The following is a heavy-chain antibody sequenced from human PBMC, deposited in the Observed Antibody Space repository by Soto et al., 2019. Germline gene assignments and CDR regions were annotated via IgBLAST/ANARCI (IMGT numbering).Heavy chain of an antibody. CDR3: ARGRTGTTSYFDY. J-gene: IGHJ4*02. D-gene: IGHD1-1*01. CDR2: INPNSGGT. Sequence: GASVKVSCKASGYTFTGYYLHWVRQAPGQSLERMGWINPNSGGTNYAQKFQGRVTMTRDTSISTAYMELSRLRSDDTAVYYCARGRTGTTSYFDYWGQGNLVTVSS. V-gene: IGHV1-2*02. CDR1: GYTFTGYY.